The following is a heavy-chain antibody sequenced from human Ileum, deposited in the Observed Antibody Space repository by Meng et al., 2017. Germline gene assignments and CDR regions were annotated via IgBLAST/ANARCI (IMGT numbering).Heavy chain of an antibody. Sequence: GESLKISCAASGFTFRSAWMSWVRRTPGKGLGWIGRVKSEAAGGATDFAAPVKGRFTVSRDDSKNTLYLQMNSLETDDTGVYYCAADPPGGSPLFDYWGQGILVTVSS. J-gene: IGHJ4*02. CDR2: VKSEAAGGAT. CDR3: AADPPGGSPLFDY. D-gene: IGHD3-16*01. V-gene: IGHV3-15*01. CDR1: GFTFRSAW.